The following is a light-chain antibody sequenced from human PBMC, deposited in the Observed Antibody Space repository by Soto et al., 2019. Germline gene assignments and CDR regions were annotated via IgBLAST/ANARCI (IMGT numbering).Light chain of an antibody. CDR3: MQATQSTWT. Sequence: DIVMTRTPLSSPVTLGQAASISCRSSQSLVHSDGNTYLSWFQQRPGQPPRLLIYKVSDRFSGVPERFSGSGAGTDFTLTSIRVEAEDVGVYYCMQATQSTWTCGQGTKVEIK. V-gene: IGKV2-24*01. CDR1: QSLVHSDGNTY. CDR2: KVS. J-gene: IGKJ1*01.